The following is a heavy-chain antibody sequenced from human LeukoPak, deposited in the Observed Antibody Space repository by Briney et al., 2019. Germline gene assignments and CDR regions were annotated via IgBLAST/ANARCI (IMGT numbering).Heavy chain of an antibody. Sequence: GESLKISCEGSGYNFISYWIGWVRQMPGKGLEWMGTIYPGDSDTRYSPSFQDQVTISADKSINTAYLQWSSLKASDTAMYYCARQGDILTGYDYWGQGTLVTVSS. CDR2: IYPGDSDT. CDR1: GYNFISYW. D-gene: IGHD3-9*01. CDR3: ARQGDILTGYDY. J-gene: IGHJ4*02. V-gene: IGHV5-51*01.